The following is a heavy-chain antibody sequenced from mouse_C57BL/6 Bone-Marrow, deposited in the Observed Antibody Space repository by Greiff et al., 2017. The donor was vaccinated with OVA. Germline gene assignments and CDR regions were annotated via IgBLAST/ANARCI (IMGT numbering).Heavy chain of an antibody. Sequence: VHVKQSGPELVKPGASVKIPCKASGYTFTDYNMDWVKQSHGKSLEWIGDINPNHGGTIYNQKFKGKATLTVDKSSSTAYMELRILTSEDTAVYYCARRGNSNPYFDYWGQGTTLTVSS. CDR1: GYTFTDYN. V-gene: IGHV1-18*01. CDR2: INPNHGGT. J-gene: IGHJ2*01. D-gene: IGHD2-5*01. CDR3: ARRGNSNPYFDY.